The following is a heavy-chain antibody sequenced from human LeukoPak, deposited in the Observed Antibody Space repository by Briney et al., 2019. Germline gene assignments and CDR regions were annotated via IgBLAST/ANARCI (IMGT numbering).Heavy chain of an antibody. CDR3: ARGYTYSLTRGYHYGMDV. J-gene: IGHJ6*02. Sequence: GGSLRLSCAASGFTFNSYSMHWVRQAPGKGLEWVSSITSSSKSVYYAGSVRGRFTISRDNAKSSLYLQMNSLRAENTAVYYCARGYTYSLTRGYHYGMDVWGQGTTVTVSS. D-gene: IGHD5-18*01. CDR1: GFTFNSYS. CDR2: ITSSSKSV. V-gene: IGHV3-21*01.